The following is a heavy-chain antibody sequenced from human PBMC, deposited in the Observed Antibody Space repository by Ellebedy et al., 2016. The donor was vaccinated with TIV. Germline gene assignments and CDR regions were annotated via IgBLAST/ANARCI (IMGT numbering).Heavy chain of an antibody. J-gene: IGHJ5*02. Sequence: GESLKISCAASGFTFSSYSMNWVRQAPGKGLEWVSYISSSSSTIYYADSVKGRFTISRDNAKNSLYLQMNSLRAEDTALYYCAKLGRWWAWGQGTLVTVSS. CDR1: GFTFSSYS. CDR2: ISSSSSTI. D-gene: IGHD2-15*01. CDR3: AKLGRWWA. V-gene: IGHV3-48*01.